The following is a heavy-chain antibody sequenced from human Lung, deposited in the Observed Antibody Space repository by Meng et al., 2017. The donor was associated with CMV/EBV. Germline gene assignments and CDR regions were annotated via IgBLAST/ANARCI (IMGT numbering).Heavy chain of an antibody. CDR3: ARGKQDAWELLAY. CDR1: RVSMRRKSR. CDR2: IDDSWST. D-gene: IGHD1-26*01. V-gene: IGHV4-4*03. Sequence: GPRLVKPLGRLSPTRSFSRVSMRRKSRCDWGRQAPGNGLEWIGDIDDSWSTNYNPSPNSRISISLDKSKNPLSLKVNSGTGPDTAVYYCARGKQDAWELLAYWGQGALVTVSS. J-gene: IGHJ4*02.